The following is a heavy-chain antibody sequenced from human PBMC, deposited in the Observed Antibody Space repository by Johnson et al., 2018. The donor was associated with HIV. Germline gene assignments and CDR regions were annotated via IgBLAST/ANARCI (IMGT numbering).Heavy chain of an antibody. J-gene: IGHJ3*02. CDR3: AKDLRRMPHDAFDI. D-gene: IGHD2-15*01. Sequence: VQLVESGGGVVQPGRSLRLSCAASGFTFSSYAMHWVRQAPGKGLEWVAFIRYDGSNKYYADSVKGRFTISRENDKNSMHLQMNSLRAGDTAIYYCAKDLRRMPHDAFDIWGQGTMVTVSS. CDR2: IRYDGSNK. CDR1: GFTFSSYA. V-gene: IGHV3-30*02.